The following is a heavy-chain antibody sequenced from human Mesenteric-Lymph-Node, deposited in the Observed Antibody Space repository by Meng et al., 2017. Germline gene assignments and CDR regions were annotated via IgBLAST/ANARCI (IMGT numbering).Heavy chain of an antibody. CDR2: INHSGST. D-gene: IGHD3-10*01. Sequence: SETLSLTCAVYGGSFSGYYWSWIRQPPGKGLEWIGEINHSGSTNYNPSLKSRVTISVDTSKNQFSLNLSSATAADTAVYYCARVGLRIRGLIPYYFDYWGQGTLVTVSS. J-gene: IGHJ4*02. V-gene: IGHV4-34*01. CDR1: GGSFSGYY. CDR3: ARVGLRIRGLIPYYFDY.